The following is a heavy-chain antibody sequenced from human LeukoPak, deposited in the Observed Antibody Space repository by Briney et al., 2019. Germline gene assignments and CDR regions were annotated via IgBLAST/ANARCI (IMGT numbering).Heavy chain of an antibody. J-gene: IGHJ4*02. V-gene: IGHV3-48*03. CDR1: GFTFSSYE. CDR2: ISGSGSTI. Sequence: GSLRLSCAASGFTFSSYEMNWVRQAPGKGLEWFAYISGSGSTIYYADSVKGRFTISRDNAKNSLYLQMNSLRAEDTAVYYCARGSGKSDYWGQGTLVTVSS. CDR3: ARGSGKSDY. D-gene: IGHD3-10*01.